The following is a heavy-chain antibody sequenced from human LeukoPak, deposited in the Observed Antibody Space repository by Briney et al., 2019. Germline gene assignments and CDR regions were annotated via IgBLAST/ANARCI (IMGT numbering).Heavy chain of an antibody. Sequence: SETLSLTCTVSGGSVSSGSYYWSWIRQPPGKGLEWIGYIYYRGSTNYNPSLKSRFTISVDTSKNQFSLKLSSVTAADTAVYFWGGDLGGGSRQFGYWGQGTLVTVSS. CDR1: GGSVSSGSYY. CDR2: IYYRGST. J-gene: IGHJ4*02. V-gene: IGHV4-61*01. CDR3: GGDLGGGSRQFGY. D-gene: IGHD3-16*01.